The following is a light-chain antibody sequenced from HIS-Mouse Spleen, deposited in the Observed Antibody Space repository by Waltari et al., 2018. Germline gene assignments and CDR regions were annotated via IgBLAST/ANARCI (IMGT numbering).Light chain of an antibody. CDR2: KDS. V-gene: IGLV3-25*03. J-gene: IGLJ2*01. CDR3: QSADSSGTYVV. CDR1: AVPKQY. Sequence: SYELTQPPSVSVSPGQTARITCSGDAVPKQYAYWYQQKPGQAPALVIYKDSERPSGIPERFSGSSSGTTVTLTISGVQAEDEADYYCQSADSSGTYVVFGGGTKLTVL.